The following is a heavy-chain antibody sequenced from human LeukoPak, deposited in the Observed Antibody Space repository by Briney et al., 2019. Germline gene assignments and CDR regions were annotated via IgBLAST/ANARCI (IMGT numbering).Heavy chain of an antibody. Sequence: ASVKVSCKASGYTFTSYAMNWVRQAPGQGLEWMGWINTNTGNPTYAQSFTGRFVFSLDTSVSTAYLQISSLKAEDTAVYYCARLGSCSGGSCYRLYYYYYYMDVWGKGTTVTVSS. CDR1: GYTFTSYA. CDR2: INTNTGNP. J-gene: IGHJ6*03. V-gene: IGHV7-4-1*02. D-gene: IGHD2-15*01. CDR3: ARLGSCSGGSCYRLYYYYYYMDV.